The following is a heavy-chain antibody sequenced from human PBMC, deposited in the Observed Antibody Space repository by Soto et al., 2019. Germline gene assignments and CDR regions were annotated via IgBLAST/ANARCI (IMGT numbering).Heavy chain of an antibody. CDR2: IYWDDDE. V-gene: IGHV2-5*02. J-gene: IGHJ4*02. Sequence: QITLKESGPTLVKPTQTLTLTCSFSGFSLTTAGVGVGWVRQPPGEALEWLALIYWDDDERYSPSLKTRLTITKDTSKNQVVLIMTNMAPVDTATYYCAHSRNLITEDAQVGDFDYWGQGTLVTVSS. CDR3: AHSRNLITEDAQVGDFDY. CDR1: GFSLTTAGVG. D-gene: IGHD3-10*01.